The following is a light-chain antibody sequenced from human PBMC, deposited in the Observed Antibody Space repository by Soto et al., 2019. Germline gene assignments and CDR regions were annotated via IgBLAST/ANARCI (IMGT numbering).Light chain of an antibody. CDR2: KAS. CDR1: QSISSW. Sequence: DIQMTQSPSTLSASLGDRVTITCRASQSISSWLAWYQQKPGKAPKLLIYKASSLEIGVPSRFSGSESGTEFTLTISSLQPDDFATYYCQQYTSYRWTFGQGTKVEIK. V-gene: IGKV1-5*03. J-gene: IGKJ1*01. CDR3: QQYTSYRWT.